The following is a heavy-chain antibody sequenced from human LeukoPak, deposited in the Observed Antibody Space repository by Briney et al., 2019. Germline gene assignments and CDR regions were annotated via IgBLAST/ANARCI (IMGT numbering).Heavy chain of an antibody. CDR1: GDTFSSYA. V-gene: IGHV1-69*04. CDR2: IIPILGIA. Sequence: GASVKASCKATGDTFSSYAISWVRQAPGQGVEWMGRIIPILGIANYAQKFQGRVTITADKSTSTAYMELSSLRSEDTAVYYCAGVPPRGETLDYWGQGILVTVSS. CDR3: AGVPPRGETLDY. D-gene: IGHD3-10*01. J-gene: IGHJ4*02.